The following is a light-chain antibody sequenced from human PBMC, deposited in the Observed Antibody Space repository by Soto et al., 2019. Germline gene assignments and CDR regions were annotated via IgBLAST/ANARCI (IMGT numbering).Light chain of an antibody. J-gene: IGLJ3*02. V-gene: IGLV1-47*02. CDR1: SSNIGSNY. CDR3: AAWDDLLSGV. Sequence: QAVVTQPPSASGTPGQRVTISCSGSSSNIGSNYVYWYQQLPGTAPKLLIYSNNQRPSGVPDRFSGSKSGTSASLAISGLRSEDEADYYCAAWDDLLSGVFGVGTKLTDL. CDR2: SNN.